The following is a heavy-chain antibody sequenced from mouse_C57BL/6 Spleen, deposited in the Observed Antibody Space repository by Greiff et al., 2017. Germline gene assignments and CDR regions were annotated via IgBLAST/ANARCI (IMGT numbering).Heavy chain of an antibody. CDR1: GFTFTDYC. Sequence: QVQLQQPGAELVKPGASVKMSCKASGFTFTDYCITWVQQRPGQGLEWIGYIYPGSGSTNYNAKFQSKATMTVDTSSSTAYLQLSSLTSADSAVYYCARRNDWDFGGWGTGTTGTVST. D-gene: IGHD2-1*01. J-gene: IGHJ1*03. V-gene: IGHV1-55*01. CDR3: ARRNDWDFGG. CDR2: IYPGSGST.